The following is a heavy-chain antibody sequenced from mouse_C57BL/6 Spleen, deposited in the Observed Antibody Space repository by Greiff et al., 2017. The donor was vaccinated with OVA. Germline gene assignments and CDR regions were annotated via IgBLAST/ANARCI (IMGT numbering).Heavy chain of an antibody. CDR3: ARGDDGYYYFDY. D-gene: IGHD2-3*01. J-gene: IGHJ2*01. Sequence: VQVVESGAELVRPGASVKLSCKASGYTFTDYYINWVKQRPGQGLEWIARIYPGSGNTYYNEKFKGKATLTAEKSSSTAYMQLSSLTSEDSAVYFCARGDDGYYYFDYWGQGTTLTVSS. V-gene: IGHV1-76*01. CDR1: GYTFTDYY. CDR2: IYPGSGNT.